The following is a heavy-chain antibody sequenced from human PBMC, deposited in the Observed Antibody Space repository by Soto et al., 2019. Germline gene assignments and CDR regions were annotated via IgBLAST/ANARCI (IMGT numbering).Heavy chain of an antibody. Sequence: ASVKVSCKASGGTFSSYTISWVRQAPGQGLEWMGRIIPILGIANYAQKFQGRVTITADKSTRTAYMELSSLGSEDTAVYYCARRDGTAVAGILDYWGQGTPVTVSS. V-gene: IGHV1-69*02. J-gene: IGHJ4*02. D-gene: IGHD6-19*01. CDR3: ARRDGTAVAGILDY. CDR2: IIPILGIA. CDR1: GGTFSSYT.